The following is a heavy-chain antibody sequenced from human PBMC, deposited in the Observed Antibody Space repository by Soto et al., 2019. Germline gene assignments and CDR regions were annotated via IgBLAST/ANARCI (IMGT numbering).Heavy chain of an antibody. CDR3: ARNGRGVYDSPYYYYYHMYV. J-gene: IGHJ6*03. CDR2: IYPGDSDT. CDR1: GYSFTSYW. D-gene: IGHD3-3*01. Sequence: GESLKISCKGSGYSFTSYWIGWVRQMPGKGLEWMGIIYPGDSDTRYSPSFQGQVTISADKSISTAYLQWSSLKASDTAMYYCARNGRGVYDSPYYYYYHMYVCGQGTSVPGSS. V-gene: IGHV5-51*01.